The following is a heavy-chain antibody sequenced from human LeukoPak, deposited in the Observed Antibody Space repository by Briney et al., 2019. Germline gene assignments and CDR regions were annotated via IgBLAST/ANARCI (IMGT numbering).Heavy chain of an antibody. Sequence: ASVKVSCKASGYTFSTYGISWVRQAPGQGLEWMGWISPYNDNTEYAQKFQGRVTMTTDTSTSTAYMELRSLRSDDTAVYYCARGRFLEWLSAFDIWGQGTMVTVSS. V-gene: IGHV1-18*01. CDR3: ARGRFLEWLSAFDI. D-gene: IGHD3-3*01. CDR2: ISPYNDNT. CDR1: GYTFSTYG. J-gene: IGHJ3*02.